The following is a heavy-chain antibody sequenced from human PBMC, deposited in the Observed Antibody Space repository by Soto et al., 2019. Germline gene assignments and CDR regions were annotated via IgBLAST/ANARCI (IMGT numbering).Heavy chain of an antibody. J-gene: IGHJ5*02. V-gene: IGHV3-23*01. CDR3: ARDKKHYDFWSDSNWFDP. CDR1: GFPFSSYA. D-gene: IGHD3-3*01. CDR2: ISGSGGST. Sequence: AGSLRLSCAASGFPFSSYAMTWVRQAQGKGLEWVSLISGSGGSTYYADSVKGRFTISRDNAKNSLYLQMNSLRAEDTAVYYCARDKKHYDFWSDSNWFDPWGQGTLVTVSS.